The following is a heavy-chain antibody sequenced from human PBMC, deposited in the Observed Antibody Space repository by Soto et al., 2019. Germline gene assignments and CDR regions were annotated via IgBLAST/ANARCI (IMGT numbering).Heavy chain of an antibody. J-gene: IGHJ4*02. CDR3: ATDPVRITIFENAE. V-gene: IGHV3-30-3*01. CDR1: GFTFSSYA. CDR2: ISYDGSNK. Sequence: PGGSLRLSCAASGFTFSSYAMHWVRQAPGKGLEWVAVISYDGSNKYYADTVKGRFTISRDNSKNTLYLQMNSLRAEDTAVYYCATDPVRITIFENAEWGQGTLVTVSS. D-gene: IGHD3-3*01.